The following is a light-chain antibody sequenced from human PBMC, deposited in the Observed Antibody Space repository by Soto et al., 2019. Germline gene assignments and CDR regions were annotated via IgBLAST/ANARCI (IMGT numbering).Light chain of an antibody. CDR2: GAS. Sequence: EIVLTQSPGTLSLSPGERATLSCRASQSVSSSYLAWYQQKPGQAPRLLIYGASSRTSGLPDRFSGSGSGTDFPLTISRLEPEVFAVYYCQQYGSSPYTFGQGTKLEIK. CDR3: QQYGSSPYT. V-gene: IGKV3-20*01. CDR1: QSVSSSY. J-gene: IGKJ2*01.